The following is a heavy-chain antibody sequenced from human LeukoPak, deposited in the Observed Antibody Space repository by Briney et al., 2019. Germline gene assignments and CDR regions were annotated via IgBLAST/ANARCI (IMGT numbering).Heavy chain of an antibody. V-gene: IGHV3-23*01. CDR2: IGNNGGGI. D-gene: IGHD7-27*01. CDR1: GFTFSTYT. CDR3: AIDPNWGTHS. Sequence: PGGSLRLSCAASGFTFSTYTMYWVRHPPGKRLEWVSIIGNNGGGIHYADSVRSRFTISRDNSKNALYLQMNSLRVEDTAVYYCAIDPNWGTHSWGQGVLVTVSS. J-gene: IGHJ4*02.